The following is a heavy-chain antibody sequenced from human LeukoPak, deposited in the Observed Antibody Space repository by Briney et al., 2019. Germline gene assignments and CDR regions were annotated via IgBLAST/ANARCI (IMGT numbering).Heavy chain of an antibody. CDR2: IWYDGTNR. D-gene: IGHD3-22*01. Sequence: PGGSLRLSCAASGFTLSSYGIHWVRQAPGTGLELVAVIWYDGTNRYYVDSVRGRCTISRDNSKNTLYLQMNSLRAEDTAVYYCARGGHDYYDRSGYYYMSAFDIWGQGTMVTVSS. CDR1: GFTLSSYG. J-gene: IGHJ3*02. V-gene: IGHV3-33*01. CDR3: ARGGHDYYDRSGYYYMSAFDI.